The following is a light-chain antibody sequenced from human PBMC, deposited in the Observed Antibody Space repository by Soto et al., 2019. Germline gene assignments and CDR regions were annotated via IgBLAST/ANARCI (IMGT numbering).Light chain of an antibody. CDR3: ATWDDRLDAVV. J-gene: IGLJ2*01. V-gene: IGLV1-44*01. CDR2: GNH. Sequence: QAVVTQPPSASGTPGQRVTISCSGSSTNIRSNTVNWYQHLPGTAPKLRIYGNHQRPSGVPDRFSGSKSGTSASLAISGLQSEDEADYYCATWDDRLDAVVFGGGTKLTVL. CDR1: STNIRSNT.